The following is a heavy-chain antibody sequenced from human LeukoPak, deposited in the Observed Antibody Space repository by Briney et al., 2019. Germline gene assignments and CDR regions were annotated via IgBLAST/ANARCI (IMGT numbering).Heavy chain of an antibody. D-gene: IGHD1-26*01. CDR3: AKGMRTGTYFNVFDI. Sequence: PGGSLRLSCAASGFTFSTYVMHWVRQAPGKGLEWVAVISYDENKYYADSVKGRFTISRDNSKNSLYLQMNSLRTEDTALYYCAKGMRTGTYFNVFDIWGQGTMVTVSS. CDR2: ISYDENK. CDR1: GFTFSTYV. J-gene: IGHJ3*02. V-gene: IGHV3-30*18.